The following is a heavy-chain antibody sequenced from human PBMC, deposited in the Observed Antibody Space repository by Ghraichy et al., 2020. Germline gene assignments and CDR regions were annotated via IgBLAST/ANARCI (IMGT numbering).Heavy chain of an antibody. D-gene: IGHD2-2*01. CDR1: GFTFSSYW. J-gene: IGHJ6*02. V-gene: IGHV3-74*01. Sequence: GGSLRLSCAASGFTFSSYWMHWVRQAPGKGLVWVSRINSDGSSTSYADSVKGRFTISRDNAKNTLYLQMNSLRAEDTAVYYCARASSTSWGYYGMDVWGQGTTVTVSS. CDR3: ARASSTSWGYYGMDV. CDR2: INSDGSST.